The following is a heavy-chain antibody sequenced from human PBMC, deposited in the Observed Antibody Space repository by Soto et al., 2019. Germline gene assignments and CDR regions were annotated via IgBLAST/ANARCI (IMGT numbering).Heavy chain of an antibody. CDR1: GLNFAAYA. CDR2: ISNSGANT. J-gene: IGHJ4*02. CDR3: EKLDTASMVVSAFEF. Sequence: GFLRFSCVLSGLNFAAYAMTWVRRAPGKGLEWVSAISNSGANTSYAGSVVGRFTISSDSSKNNLDLQINRLRAEDTAVYFCEKLDTASMVVSAFEFWGQGTLVTVSS. D-gene: IGHD2-8*01. V-gene: IGHV3-23*01.